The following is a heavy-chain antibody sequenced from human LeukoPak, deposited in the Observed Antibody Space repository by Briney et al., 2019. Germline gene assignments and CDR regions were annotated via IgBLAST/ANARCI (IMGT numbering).Heavy chain of an antibody. Sequence: SETLSLTCAVYGGSISGYYWSWIRQPPGKGLEWIGEINHSGSTNYNPSLKSRVTISVDTSKNQFSLKLSSVTAADTAVYYCARVIAVAGPPFDYWGQGTLVTVSS. CDR2: INHSGST. V-gene: IGHV4-34*01. CDR3: ARVIAVAGPPFDY. CDR1: GGSISGYY. J-gene: IGHJ4*02. D-gene: IGHD6-19*01.